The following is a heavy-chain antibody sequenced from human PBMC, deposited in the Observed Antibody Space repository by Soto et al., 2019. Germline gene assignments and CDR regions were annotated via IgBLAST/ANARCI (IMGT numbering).Heavy chain of an antibody. CDR2: INHSGST. CDR1: GGSFSGYY. J-gene: IGHJ6*03. V-gene: IGHV4-34*01. Sequence: SETLSLTCAVYGGSFSGYYWSWIRQPPGKGLEWIGEINHSGSTNYNPSLKSRVTISVDTSKNQFSLKLSSVTAADTAVYYCARRNYYYYMDGRGKGTTVTVSS. CDR3: ARRNYYYYMDG.